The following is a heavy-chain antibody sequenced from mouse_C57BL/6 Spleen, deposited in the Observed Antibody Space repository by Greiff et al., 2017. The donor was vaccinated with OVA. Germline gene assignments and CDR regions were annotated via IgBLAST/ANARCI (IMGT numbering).Heavy chain of an antibody. CDR2: ISNLAYSI. J-gene: IGHJ4*01. CDR1: GFTFSDYG. V-gene: IGHV5-15*04. Sequence: EVKLMESGGGLVQPGGSLKLSCAASGFTFSDYGMAWVRQAPRKGPEWVAFISNLAYSIYYADTVTGRFTISRENAKNTLYLEMSSLRSEDTAMYYCARRGELGSMDYWGQGTSVTVSS. CDR3: ARRGELGSMDY. D-gene: IGHD4-1*01.